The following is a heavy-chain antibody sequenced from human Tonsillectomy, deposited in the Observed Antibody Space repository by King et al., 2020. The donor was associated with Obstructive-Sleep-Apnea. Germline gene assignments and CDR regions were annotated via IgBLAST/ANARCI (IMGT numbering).Heavy chain of an antibody. Sequence: VQLQQWGAGLLKPSETLSLTCAVYGGSFSGYYWSWIRQPPGKGLEWIGEINHSGSTNYNPSLKSRVTISVDTSKNQFSLKLSSVTAADTAVYYCADSIIGVPAAQFDYWGQGTPVHVSS. V-gene: IGHV4-34*01. J-gene: IGHJ4*02. CDR3: ADSIIGVPAAQFDY. CDR2: INHSGST. CDR1: GGSFSGYY. D-gene: IGHD2-2*01.